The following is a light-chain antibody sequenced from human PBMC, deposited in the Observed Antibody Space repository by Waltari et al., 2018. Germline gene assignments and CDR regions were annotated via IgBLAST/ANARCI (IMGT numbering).Light chain of an antibody. Sequence: VVTQPTSLSASPGASASLTFTLRSALNSDFYMIYWYQQKPGSSPQFLLRYNSESDKLHGSGVPSRFSGSKDHSANTGILLISGLQTDDEADYYCMIWQSRAWVFGGGTKLTVL. V-gene: IGLV5-45*01. CDR2: YNSESDK. J-gene: IGLJ3*02. CDR3: MIWQSRAWV. CDR1: SALNSDFYM.